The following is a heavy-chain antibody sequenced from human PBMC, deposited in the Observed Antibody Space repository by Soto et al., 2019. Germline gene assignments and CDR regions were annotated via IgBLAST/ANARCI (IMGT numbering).Heavy chain of an antibody. J-gene: IGHJ6*03. CDR3: AREPWSGVNRGDYYYYYMDV. D-gene: IGHD3-3*01. V-gene: IGHV3-30*03. CDR2: ISYDGSNK. Sequence: PGVSLGLSCAASGFTFGSYGMHWVRQAPGKWLEWVAAISYDGSNKYYADSVKGRFTISRDNSKNTLYLQMNSLRTEDTAVYYCAREPWSGVNRGDYYYYYMDVWGKGTTVTVSS. CDR1: GFTFGSYG.